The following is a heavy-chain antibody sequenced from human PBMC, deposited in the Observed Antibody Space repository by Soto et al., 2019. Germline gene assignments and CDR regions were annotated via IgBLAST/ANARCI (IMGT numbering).Heavy chain of an antibody. V-gene: IGHV3-7*03. CDR3: ARDEAIDY. J-gene: IGHJ4*02. CDR1: GFSFSFYW. Sequence: GGSLRLSSSASGFSFSFYWMSWVRQAPGKGLEWVANIKQDGGTQYYVDSVKGRFTISRDNAKNSLYLQMNNLRADDTAVYYCARDEAIDYWGQGTLVTVSS. CDR2: IKQDGGTQ.